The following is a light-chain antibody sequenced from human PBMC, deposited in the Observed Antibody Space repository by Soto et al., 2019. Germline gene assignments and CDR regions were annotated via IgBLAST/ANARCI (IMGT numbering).Light chain of an antibody. CDR3: QQRSDWPGLT. V-gene: IGKV3-11*01. J-gene: IGKJ4*01. CDR2: QAI. CDR1: QRITDY. Sequence: ENVFTQSPAPPSFSPRERATPSLRASQRITDYLAWYQQKPGQPPRLLIYQAINRATGIPDRFSGSGSGTDFTLTISSLEPDDSAVYFCQQRSDWPGLTFGGGTKVDIK.